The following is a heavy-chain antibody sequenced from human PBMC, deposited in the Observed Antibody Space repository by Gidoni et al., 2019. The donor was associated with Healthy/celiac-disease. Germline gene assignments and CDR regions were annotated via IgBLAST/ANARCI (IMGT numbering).Heavy chain of an antibody. V-gene: IGHV4-34*01. Sequence: QVQLQQWGAGLLKPSETLSLTCAVYGGSFSGYYWSWIRQPPGKGLEWIGEINHSGSTNYNPSLKSRVTISVDTSKNQFSLKLSSVTAADTAVYYCARAGSGWYHAFDIWGQGTMVTVSS. CDR2: INHSGST. J-gene: IGHJ3*02. CDR3: ARAGSGWYHAFDI. CDR1: GGSFSGYY. D-gene: IGHD6-19*01.